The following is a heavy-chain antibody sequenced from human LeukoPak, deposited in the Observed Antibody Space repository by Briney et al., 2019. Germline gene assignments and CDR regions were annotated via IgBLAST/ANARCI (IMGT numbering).Heavy chain of an antibody. J-gene: IGHJ6*02. CDR3: ARGRGAYYYYYGMDV. CDR2: INHSGST. Sequence: SETLSLTCAVYGGSFSGYYWSWIRQPPGKGLEWIGEINHSGSTNYNPSLKSRVTISVDTSKNQFSLKLSSVTAADTAVYYCARGRGAYYYYYGMDVWGQGTTATVSS. D-gene: IGHD1-26*01. CDR1: GGSFSGYY. V-gene: IGHV4-34*01.